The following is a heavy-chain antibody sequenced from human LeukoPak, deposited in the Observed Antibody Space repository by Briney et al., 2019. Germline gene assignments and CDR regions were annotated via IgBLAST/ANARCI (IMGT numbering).Heavy chain of an antibody. V-gene: IGHV3-74*01. CDR1: GFTFSSYW. D-gene: IGHD5-24*01. Sequence: GGSLRLSCAASGFTFSSYWMHWVRQAPGKGLVWVSRINSDGSSTSYADSVKGRFTISRDNAKNTLYLQMNSLRAEDTAVYYCAKDELEMATIYYYYYGMDVWGQGTTVTVSS. CDR3: AKDELEMATIYYYYYGMDV. J-gene: IGHJ6*02. CDR2: INSDGSST.